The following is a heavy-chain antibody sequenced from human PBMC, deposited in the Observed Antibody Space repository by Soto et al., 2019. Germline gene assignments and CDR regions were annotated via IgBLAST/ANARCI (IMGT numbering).Heavy chain of an antibody. CDR2: IYYSGST. CDR3: ARVRIYYYGMDV. J-gene: IGHJ6*02. CDR1: GGSISSYY. Sequence: SETLSLTCTVSGGSISSYYWSWIRQPPGRGLEWIGYIYYSGSTNYNPSLKSRVTISVDTSKNQFSLKLSSVTAADTAVYYCARVRIYYYGMDVWGQGTTVTVSS. V-gene: IGHV4-59*01.